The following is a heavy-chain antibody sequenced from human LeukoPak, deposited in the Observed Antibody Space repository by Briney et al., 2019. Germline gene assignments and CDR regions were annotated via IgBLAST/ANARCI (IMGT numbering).Heavy chain of an antibody. CDR1: GLTFRSYT. J-gene: IGHJ4*02. Sequence: QPGGSLRLSCSASGLTFRSYTMSWVRQAPGKGLERVSAISGSGGSTYYADSVKGRFTVSRDNSKNTLYLQMNSLRADDSAVYYCARDGYSYGSSSLDYWGQGTLVTVSS. V-gene: IGHV3-23*01. CDR3: ARDGYSYGSSSLDY. CDR2: ISGSGGST. D-gene: IGHD5-18*01.